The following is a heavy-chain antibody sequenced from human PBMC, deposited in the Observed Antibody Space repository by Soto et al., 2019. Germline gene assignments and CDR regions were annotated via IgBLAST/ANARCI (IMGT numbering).Heavy chain of an antibody. CDR2: IGTAGDT. CDR1: GFTFSSYD. Sequence: GGSLRLSCAASGFTFSSYDMHWFRQATGKGLEWVSAIGTAGDTYYPGSVKGRFTISRENAKNSLYLQMNSLRAGDTAVYYCAREINNYGMDVWGQGTTVTVSS. V-gene: IGHV3-13*01. J-gene: IGHJ6*02. CDR3: AREINNYGMDV.